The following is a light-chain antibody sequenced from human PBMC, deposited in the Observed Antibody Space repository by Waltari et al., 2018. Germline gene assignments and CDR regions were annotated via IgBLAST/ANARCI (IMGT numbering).Light chain of an antibody. J-gene: IGKJ3*01. CDR3: QQYGSSPPT. CDR1: QSVSSSY. V-gene: IGKV3-20*01. Sequence: EIVLTQSPGTLHLSPGERATLHCRASQSVSSSYLAWYQQKPGQAPRLLIYGASSRATGIPDRFSGSGSGTDFTLTISRLEPEDFAVYYCQQYGSSPPTFGPGTKVDIK. CDR2: GAS.